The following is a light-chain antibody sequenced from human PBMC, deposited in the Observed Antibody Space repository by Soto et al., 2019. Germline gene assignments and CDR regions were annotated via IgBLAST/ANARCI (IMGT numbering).Light chain of an antibody. Sequence: QSALTQPASVSGSPGQSITISCTGTSSDIGTYKYVSWLQHHPGKAPKLIIFEVSNRPSGISDRFSGFKSANTAYLTISAVQPEDEADYHCSSYTTIKTVVFGGGTKVTVL. CDR3: SSYTTIKTVV. J-gene: IGLJ2*01. CDR1: SSDIGTYKY. CDR2: EVS. V-gene: IGLV2-14*01.